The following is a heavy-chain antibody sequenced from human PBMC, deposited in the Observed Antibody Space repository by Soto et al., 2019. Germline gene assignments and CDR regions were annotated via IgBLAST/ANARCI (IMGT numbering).Heavy chain of an antibody. V-gene: IGHV4-39*01. Sequence: SETLSLTCTFSGGSISSSSYYWGWIRQPPGKGLEWIGSIYYSGSTYYNPSLKSRVTISVDTSKNQFSLKLSSVTAADTAVYYCAGRVRTILGFDYWGQGTLVTVSS. CDR3: AGRVRTILGFDY. J-gene: IGHJ4*02. CDR2: IYYSGST. CDR1: GGSISSSSYY. D-gene: IGHD2-8*01.